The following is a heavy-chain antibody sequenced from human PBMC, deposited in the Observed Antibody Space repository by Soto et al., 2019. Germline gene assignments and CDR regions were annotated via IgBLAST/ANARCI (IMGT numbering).Heavy chain of an antibody. J-gene: IGHJ4*02. D-gene: IGHD3-22*01. V-gene: IGHV3-64D*06. Sequence: GGSLRLSCSASGFTFSIYAMHWVRQAPGKGLEYVSSISTNGGSTHYADSVKGRFTISRDNSKNTQYLQMSSLRADDTAVYYCVKGEYYYDSSGYYPFDYWGQGA. CDR1: GFTFSIYA. CDR3: VKGEYYYDSSGYYPFDY. CDR2: ISTNGGST.